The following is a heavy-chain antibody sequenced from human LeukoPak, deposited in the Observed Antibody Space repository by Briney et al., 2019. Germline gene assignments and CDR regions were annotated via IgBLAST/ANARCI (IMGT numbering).Heavy chain of an antibody. J-gene: IGHJ2*01. CDR3: ARPMERYSSGWYWYFDL. Sequence: PSETLSLTCTVSGGSISSGDYYWSWIRQPPGKGLEWIGYIYYSGSTYYNPSLKSRVTISVDTSKNQFSLKLSSVTAADTAVYYCARPMERYSSGWYWYFDLWGRGTLVTVSS. CDR1: GGSISSGDYY. CDR2: IYYSGST. V-gene: IGHV4-30-4*08. D-gene: IGHD6-19*01.